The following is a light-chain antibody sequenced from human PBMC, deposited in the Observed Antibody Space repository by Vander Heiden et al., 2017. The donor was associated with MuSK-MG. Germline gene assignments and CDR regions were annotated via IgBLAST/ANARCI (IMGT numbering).Light chain of an antibody. CDR2: WAS. J-gene: IGKJ3*01. V-gene: IGKV4-1*01. CDR1: QSVLYSSDNKNY. CDR3: QQDDSSPFT. Sequence: DIVMTQFPDSLAVSLGERATVNCKSSQSVLYSSDNKNYLAWYQQKAGQPPKVLFYWASTRESGVPDRFSGSGSGTDFTLTISSLQAEDVAVYYCQQDDSSPFTFGHGTKVDIK.